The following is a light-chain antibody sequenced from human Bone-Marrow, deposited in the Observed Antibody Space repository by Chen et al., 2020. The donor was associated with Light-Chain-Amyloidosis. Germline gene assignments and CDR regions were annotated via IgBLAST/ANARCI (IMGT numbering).Light chain of an antibody. CDR2: AAS. CDR1: QSISSY. J-gene: IGKJ2*01. Sequence: DIQMTQSPSSLSASVGDRVTITCRASQSISSYLNWYQQKPGKAPKLLIYAASSLQSGFPSRFSGSGSGTDFTLTISRLQPEDFATYYCQQSYSPVYTFGQGTKLEIK. CDR3: QQSYSPVYT. V-gene: IGKV1-39*01.